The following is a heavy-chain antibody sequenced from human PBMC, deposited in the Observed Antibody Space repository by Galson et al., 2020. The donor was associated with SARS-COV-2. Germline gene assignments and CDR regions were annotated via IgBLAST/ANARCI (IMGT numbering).Heavy chain of an antibody. Sequence: GESLKISCAASGCTFSSYAMHWVRQAPGKGLEWVAVISYDGSNKYYADSVQGRFTISRDNSKNTLYLQMNSLRAEDTAVYYCARGDSSSWYYFDYWGQGTLVTVSS. J-gene: IGHJ4*02. CDR1: GCTFSSYA. V-gene: IGHV3-30-3*01. D-gene: IGHD6-13*01. CDR2: ISYDGSNK. CDR3: ARGDSSSWYYFDY.